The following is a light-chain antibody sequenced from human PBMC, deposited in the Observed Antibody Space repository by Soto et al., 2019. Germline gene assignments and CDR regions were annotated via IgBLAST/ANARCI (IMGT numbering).Light chain of an antibody. CDR2: EVS. V-gene: IGLV2-8*01. CDR3: NLYAGSNTYV. CDR1: SSDVGGYNY. Sequence: CVLTQPPPASGSRGQTVNISCSGTSSDVGGYNYVSWYQQHPGKARKLMIYEVSKRPSGVPDRFSGSKSGNTASLTVSWLQAEDESDYYCNLYAGSNTYVCGTGTKVTGL. J-gene: IGLJ1*01.